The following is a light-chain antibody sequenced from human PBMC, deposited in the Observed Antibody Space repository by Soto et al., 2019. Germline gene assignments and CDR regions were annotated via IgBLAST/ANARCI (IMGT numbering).Light chain of an antibody. CDR2: GVS. Sequence: EIVLTQSPDTLSLSPGERATLSCRASQTVTSGYLAWYQQKPGQAPRLLMYGVSTGATGIPDRFSGSGSGTEFPLTLRSLPSEDFAIYYCQQYNNWPAITFGPGTRTEIK. CDR1: QTVTSGY. J-gene: IGKJ5*01. CDR3: QQYNNWPAIT. V-gene: IGKV3D-15*01.